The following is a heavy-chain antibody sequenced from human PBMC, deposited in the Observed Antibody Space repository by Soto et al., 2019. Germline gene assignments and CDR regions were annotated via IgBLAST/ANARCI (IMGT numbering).Heavy chain of an antibody. CDR1: GIAFSDYA. CDR2: SSASSITT. V-gene: IGHV3-23*01. Sequence: EVPLLESGGGVVQPGGSLRLSCATSGIAFSDYAMSWVRQAPGKGLEWVSSSSASSITTYYADSVKGRFTISRDNSKNTLYLQMNSLRAEDTAIYYCAKGVGPNFPLTVFPPFDYWGQGTLITVSS. J-gene: IGHJ4*02. CDR3: AKGVGPNFPLTVFPPFDY. D-gene: IGHD7-27*01.